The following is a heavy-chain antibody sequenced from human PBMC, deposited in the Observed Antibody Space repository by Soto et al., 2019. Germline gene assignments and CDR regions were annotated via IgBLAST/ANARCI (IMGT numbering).Heavy chain of an antibody. CDR1: GYNISSYD. Sequence: GASVKVSCKASGYNISSYDIIWVRQAAGQGLEWMGWMDPNRGHSDSVQNFRGRVTMTTNISSNTAYMELSGLRSDDTGVYYCAGAAYSSLWFLSPGAQGTLVTVSS. CDR3: AGAAYSSLWFLSP. J-gene: IGHJ5*02. D-gene: IGHD3-9*01. V-gene: IGHV1-8*01. CDR2: MDPNRGHS.